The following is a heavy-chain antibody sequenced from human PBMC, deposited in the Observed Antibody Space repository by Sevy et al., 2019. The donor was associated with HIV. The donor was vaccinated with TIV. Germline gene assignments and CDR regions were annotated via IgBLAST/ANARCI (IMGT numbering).Heavy chain of an antibody. CDR2: IYYSGST. CDR1: GGSISSSSYY. CDR3: ASEVPGYSSSWYPYYYYGMDV. J-gene: IGHJ6*02. Sequence: SQTLSLTCTVSGGSISSSSYYWGWIRQPPGKGLEWIGSIYYSGSTYYNPSLKSRVTISVDTSKNQFSLKLSSVTAADTAVYYCASEVPGYSSSWYPYYYYGMDVWGQGTTVTVSS. D-gene: IGHD6-13*01. V-gene: IGHV4-39*01.